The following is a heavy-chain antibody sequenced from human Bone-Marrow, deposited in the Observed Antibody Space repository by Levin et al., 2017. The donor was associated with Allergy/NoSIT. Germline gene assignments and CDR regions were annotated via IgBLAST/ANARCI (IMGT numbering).Heavy chain of an antibody. CDR3: ATSVAGRSDF. V-gene: IGHV4-30-4*01. CDR2: IYYSGST. J-gene: IGHJ4*02. CDR1: GGSITSADYY. D-gene: IGHD6-13*01. Sequence: SQTLSLTCTVSGGSITSADYYWTWIRQPPGKGLEWIGYIYYSGSTYYNPSLKSRTSISVDPSKNQFSLRLTSVTAADTAVYYCATSVAGRSDFWGQGSLITVSS.